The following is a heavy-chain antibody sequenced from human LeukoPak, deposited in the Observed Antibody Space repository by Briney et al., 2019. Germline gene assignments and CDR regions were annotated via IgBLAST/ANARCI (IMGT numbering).Heavy chain of an antibody. CDR1: GFAFTSYV. D-gene: IGHD5-24*01. Sequence: GGSLRLSCAASGFAFTSYVMSWLRQAPGKGLEWVSSISGSGRSTYYANSVKGRFTISRDNSKNTLYLQMNSLRAEDTAVYYCAKESVASLWLPGYWGQGTLVTVSS. J-gene: IGHJ4*02. CDR2: ISGSGRST. CDR3: AKESVASLWLPGY. V-gene: IGHV3-23*01.